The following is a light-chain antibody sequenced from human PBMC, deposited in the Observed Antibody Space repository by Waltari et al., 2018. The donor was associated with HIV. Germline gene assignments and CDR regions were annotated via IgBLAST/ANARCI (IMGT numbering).Light chain of an antibody. CDR3: QSWDSSYVV. J-gene: IGLJ3*02. V-gene: IGLV3-1*01. Sequence: SYELTQLPSVSVSPGQTASITCPAERLDKKYVSWYQQKPGQSPVLVIDQNSGRPSGIPERFSGSKSGNTATLTISGTQAMDEADFYCQSWDSSYVVFGGGTKLIVL. CDR2: QNS. CDR1: RLDKKY.